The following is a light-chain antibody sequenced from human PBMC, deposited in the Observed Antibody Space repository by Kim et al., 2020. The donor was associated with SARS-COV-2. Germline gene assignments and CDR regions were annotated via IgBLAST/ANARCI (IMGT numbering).Light chain of an antibody. Sequence: QSVTISCTGTESDIGGYNFVSWYRQYPGKAPQPIIYDVTQRPSGVPDRFSGSRSGNTASLTISRLQAEDEADYYCCSYAGTYTLIFGGGTQLTVL. V-gene: IGLV2-11*03. CDR3: CSYAGTYTLI. CDR2: DVT. CDR1: ESDIGGYNF. J-gene: IGLJ2*01.